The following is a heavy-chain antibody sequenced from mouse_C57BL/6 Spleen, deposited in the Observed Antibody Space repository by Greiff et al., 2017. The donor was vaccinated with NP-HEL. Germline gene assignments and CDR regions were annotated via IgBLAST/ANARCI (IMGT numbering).Heavy chain of an antibody. Sequence: QVQLQQPGAELVRPGSSVKLSCKASGYTFTSYWMHWVKQRPIQGLEWIGNIDPSDSETHYNQKFKDKATLTVDKSSSTAYMQLSSLTSEDSAVYYCARYYYGSGESYFDYWGQGTTLTVSS. CDR3: ARYYYGSGESYFDY. D-gene: IGHD1-1*01. CDR1: GYTFTSYW. V-gene: IGHV1-52*01. J-gene: IGHJ2*01. CDR2: IDPSDSET.